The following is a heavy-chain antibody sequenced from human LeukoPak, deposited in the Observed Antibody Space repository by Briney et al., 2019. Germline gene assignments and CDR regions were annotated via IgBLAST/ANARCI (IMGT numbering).Heavy chain of an antibody. J-gene: IGHJ3*01. V-gene: IGHV3-9*01. CDR2: ISWSSGSM. Sequence: GGSLRLSCAASGFTFDDYAMHWVRQAPGKGLEWVSGISWSSGSMGYADSVKGRFTISRDNAKNSLYLQMNSLTAEDTALYYCAKGSSYYYDSSGYALNWGQGTMVTVSS. CDR3: AKGSSYYYDSSGYALN. CDR1: GFTFDDYA. D-gene: IGHD3-22*01.